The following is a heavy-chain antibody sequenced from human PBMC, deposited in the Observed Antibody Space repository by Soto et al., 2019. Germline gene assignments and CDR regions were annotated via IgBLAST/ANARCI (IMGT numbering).Heavy chain of an antibody. CDR3: AHSHYGDYVSGWYFDL. CDR2: IYWDDDK. V-gene: IGHV2-5*02. J-gene: IGHJ2*01. CDR1: GFSLSTSGVG. D-gene: IGHD4-17*01. Sequence: QITLKESGPTLVKPTQTLTLTCSFSGFSLSTSGVGVGWIRQPPGKALEWLALIYWDDDKRYSPSLKSRLTITKDTSKNQVVLTMTNMDPVDTATYYCAHSHYGDYVSGWYFDLWGRGNLVTVSS.